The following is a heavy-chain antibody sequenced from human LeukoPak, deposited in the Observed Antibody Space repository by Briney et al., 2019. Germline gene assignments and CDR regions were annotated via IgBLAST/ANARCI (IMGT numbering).Heavy chain of an antibody. J-gene: IGHJ3*02. CDR2: ISPDKA. CDR3: VKEHVDRAFTRSCEI. D-gene: IGHD3-10*01. Sequence: GGSLRLSCAASGFSFSTNPMSWVRQAPGKGLEWVSAISPDKAYYADSVKGRLTISRDNDKNTVDLHMNSPRAEDTAIYYCVKEHVDRAFTRSCEIWGQGIVVTVSS. V-gene: IGHV3-23*01. CDR1: GFSFSTNP.